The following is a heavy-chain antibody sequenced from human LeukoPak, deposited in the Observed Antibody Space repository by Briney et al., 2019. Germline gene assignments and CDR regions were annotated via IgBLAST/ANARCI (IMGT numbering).Heavy chain of an antibody. CDR2: ISAYNGNT. Sequence: ASVKVSCKASGYTFTSYGIGWVRQAPGQGLEWMGWISAYNGNTNYAQKLQGRVTMTTDTSTSTAYMELRSLRSDDTAVYYCARDRFRPNQHYFDYWGQGTLATVSS. V-gene: IGHV1-18*01. D-gene: IGHD3-3*01. CDR1: GYTFTSYG. CDR3: ARDRFRPNQHYFDY. J-gene: IGHJ4*02.